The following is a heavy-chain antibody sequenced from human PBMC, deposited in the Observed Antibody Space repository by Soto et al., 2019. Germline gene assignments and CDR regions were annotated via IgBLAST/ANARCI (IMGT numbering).Heavy chain of an antibody. CDR3: ARDDDYDDNGLDS. V-gene: IGHV3-33*01. CDR2: IVREGSEK. D-gene: IGHD4-17*01. CDR1: GFAFSSHG. J-gene: IGHJ5*01. Sequence: QVQLVESGGGVVQPGRSLRLSCAASGFAFSSHGMHWVRQAPGKGLEWVAVIVREGSEKHYADSVKGRFTISRDNSKNTLYLEMNSLRAGDTAVYYCARDDDYDDNGLDSWGQGTLVTVSS.